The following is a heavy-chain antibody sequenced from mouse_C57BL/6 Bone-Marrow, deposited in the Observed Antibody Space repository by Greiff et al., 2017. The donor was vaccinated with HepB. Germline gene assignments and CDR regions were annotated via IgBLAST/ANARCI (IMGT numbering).Heavy chain of an antibody. CDR1: GYTFTDYN. D-gene: IGHD3-2*02. J-gene: IGHJ3*01. V-gene: IGHV1-22*01. Sequence: EVHLVESGPELVKPGASVKMSCKASGYTFTDYNMHWVKQSHGKSLEWIGYINPNNGGTSYNQKFKGKATLTVNKSSSTAYMELRSLTSEDSAVYYCARGRQLRLPAWFAYWGQGTLVTVSA. CDR3: ARGRQLRLPAWFAY. CDR2: INPNNGGT.